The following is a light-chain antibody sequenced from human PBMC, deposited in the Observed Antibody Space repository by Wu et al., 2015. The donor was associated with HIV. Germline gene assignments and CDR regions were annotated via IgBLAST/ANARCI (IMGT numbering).Light chain of an antibody. J-gene: IGKJ2*01. Sequence: EIVLTQSPGTLSLSPGERATLSCRASQSVSSNYLAWYQKKSGQAPRLLIYAASSRATGIPDRFSGSESGTDFTLTTSRLEPENFAVYYCQHYSSSPTMYTFGQGTKLEIK. CDR1: QSVSSNY. V-gene: IGKV3-20*01. CDR3: QHYSSSPTMYT. CDR2: AAS.